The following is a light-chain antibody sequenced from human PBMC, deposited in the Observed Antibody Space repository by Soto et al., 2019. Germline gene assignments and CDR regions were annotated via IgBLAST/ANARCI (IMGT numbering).Light chain of an antibody. J-gene: IGLJ3*02. V-gene: IGLV1-40*01. Sequence: QSVLTQPPSVSGAPGQRVTISCTGSTSNIGTGYHVNWYQHIPGTAPKLLLFNNINRPSGVPDRFSASRSGTSASLAITGLQAEDEAYYYCQSYDSSLSVMVFGGGTQLTVL. CDR1: TSNIGTGYH. CDR2: NNI. CDR3: QSYDSSLSVMV.